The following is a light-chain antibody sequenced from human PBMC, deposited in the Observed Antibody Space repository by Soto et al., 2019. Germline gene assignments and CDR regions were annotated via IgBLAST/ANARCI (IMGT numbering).Light chain of an antibody. CDR2: GAS. V-gene: IGKV3-15*01. CDR1: QSVSSN. Sequence: EIVMTQSPATLSVSPGERATLSCRASQSVSSNLASYQQKPGQAPRLLMYGASTRATGIPDRFSGSGSGTEFTLTIRRLQSEDFAVYYCQQHNNWPPWTFGQGTKVAIK. J-gene: IGKJ1*01. CDR3: QQHNNWPPWT.